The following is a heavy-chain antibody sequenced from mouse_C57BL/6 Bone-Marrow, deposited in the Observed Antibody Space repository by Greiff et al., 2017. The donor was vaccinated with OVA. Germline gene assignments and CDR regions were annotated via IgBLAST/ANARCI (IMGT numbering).Heavy chain of an antibody. Sequence: QVQLQQPGAELVKPGASVKMSCKASGYTFTSYWITWVKQRPGQGLEWIGDIYPGSGSTNYNEKFKSKATLTVDTSSSTAYMQLSSLTSEDSAVYYGARRTGTVLYYAMDYWGQGTSVTVSS. CDR2: IYPGSGST. CDR3: ARRTGTVLYYAMDY. CDR1: GYTFTSYW. J-gene: IGHJ4*01. D-gene: IGHD4-1*01. V-gene: IGHV1-55*01.